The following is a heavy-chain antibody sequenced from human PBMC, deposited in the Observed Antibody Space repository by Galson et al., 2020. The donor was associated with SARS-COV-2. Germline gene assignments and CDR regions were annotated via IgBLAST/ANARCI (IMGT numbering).Heavy chain of an antibody. V-gene: IGHV3-33*01. J-gene: IGHJ6*03. CDR1: GFTFSTYG. D-gene: IGHD3-10*01. Sequence: GGSLRLSCVASGFTFSTYGMHWVRQAPAKGLEWVALTGYDGSDTYYADSVKGRFSIFRDNSKNTLYLQMNSLRAEDTALYYCARDPLYNSGTYWGNNYYSYYMDIWGKGTTVTITS. CDR2: TGYDGSDT. CDR3: ARDPLYNSGTYWGNNYYSYYMDI.